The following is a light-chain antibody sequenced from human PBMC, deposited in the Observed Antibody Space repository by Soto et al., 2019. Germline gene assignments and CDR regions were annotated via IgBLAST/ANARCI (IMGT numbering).Light chain of an antibody. CDR2: GAS. V-gene: IGKV3-15*01. CDR1: HSVSGD. Sequence: EIVMTQSPDTLSVSPGEGVTLSCRASHSVSGDLAWYQQKPGQSPRLLIYGASTRATDIPARFSGGGSGTEFTLTISSLQSEDVAIYYCQQYPDWPPITFGPGTKVEIK. J-gene: IGKJ3*01. CDR3: QQYPDWPPIT.